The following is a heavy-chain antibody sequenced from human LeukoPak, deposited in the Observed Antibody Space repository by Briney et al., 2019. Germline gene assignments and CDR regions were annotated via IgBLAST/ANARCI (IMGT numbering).Heavy chain of an antibody. D-gene: IGHD2-15*01. J-gene: IGHJ6*02. V-gene: IGHV1-2*06. CDR3: ARVNCGGGSCYFAGDGLNV. CDR2: ISPKSGGT. Sequence: ASVKVSCKASGYTLTDFYMHWVRQAPGQGLEWMGRISPKSGGTNYAQRFQGRVTMTRDTSINTVSMELSSLTSDDTAVYYCARVNCGGGSCYFAGDGLNVWGQGTTVIVSS. CDR1: GYTLTDFY.